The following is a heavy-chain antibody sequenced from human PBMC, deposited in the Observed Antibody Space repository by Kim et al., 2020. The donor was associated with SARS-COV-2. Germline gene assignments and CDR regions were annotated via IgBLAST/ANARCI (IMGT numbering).Heavy chain of an antibody. CDR2: ISSSSSYT. CDR3: ARDRWFGELFDAFDI. V-gene: IGHV3-11*05. J-gene: IGHJ3*02. CDR1: GFTFSDYY. Sequence: GGSLRLSCAASGFTFSDYYMSWIRQAPGKGLEWVSYISSSSSYTNYADSEKGRFTISRDNAKNSLYLQMNSLRAEDTAVYYCARDRWFGELFDAFDIWGQGTMVTVSS. D-gene: IGHD3-10*01.